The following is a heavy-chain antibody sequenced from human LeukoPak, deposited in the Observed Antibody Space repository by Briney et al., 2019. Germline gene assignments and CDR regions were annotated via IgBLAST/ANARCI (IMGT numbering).Heavy chain of an antibody. J-gene: IGHJ4*02. V-gene: IGHV3-30*18. CDR1: GFTFSSYG. CDR3: AKDRRAGSYDY. D-gene: IGHD3-10*01. Sequence: PGRSLRLSCAASGFTFSSYGMHWVRQAPGKGLEWVAVISYDGSNKYYADSVKGRFTISRDNSKNTLYLQMNSLRAEDTAVYYCAKDRRAGSYDYWGQGTLVTVSS. CDR2: ISYDGSNK.